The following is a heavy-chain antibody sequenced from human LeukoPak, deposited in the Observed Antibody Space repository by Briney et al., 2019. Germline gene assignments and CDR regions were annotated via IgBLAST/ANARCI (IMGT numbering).Heavy chain of an antibody. V-gene: IGHV3-23*01. Sequence: PGGSLRLSCAASGFTFSSYAMSWVRQAPGKGLEWVSPISGSGGSTYYADSVKGRFTISRDNSKITLYLQMNSLRAEDTAVYYCAKVRANRFASFDYWGKGTLVTVSS. CDR2: ISGSGGST. CDR1: GFTFSSYA. J-gene: IGHJ4*02. CDR3: AKVRANRFASFDY. D-gene: IGHD1/OR15-1a*01.